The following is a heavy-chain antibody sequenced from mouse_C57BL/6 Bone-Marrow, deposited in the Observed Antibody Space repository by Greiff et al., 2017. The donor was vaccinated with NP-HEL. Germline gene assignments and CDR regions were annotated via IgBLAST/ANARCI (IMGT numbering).Heavy chain of an antibody. CDR2: IDPANGNT. Sequence: VQLKESVAELVRPGASVKLSCTASGFNIKNTYMHWVKQRPEQGLEWIGRIDPANGNTKYAPKFQGKATITADTSSNTAYLQLSSLTSEDTAIYYCARPLYGSRTYYAMDYWGQGTSVTVSS. D-gene: IGHD1-1*01. CDR1: GFNIKNTY. J-gene: IGHJ4*01. CDR3: ARPLYGSRTYYAMDY. V-gene: IGHV14-3*01.